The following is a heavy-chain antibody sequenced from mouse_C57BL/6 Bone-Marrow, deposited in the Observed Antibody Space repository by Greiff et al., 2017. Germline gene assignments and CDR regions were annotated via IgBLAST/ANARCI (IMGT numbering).Heavy chain of an antibody. CDR3: ARGWGGGY. J-gene: IGHJ2*01. D-gene: IGHD1-1*02. CDR2: IYPRSGNT. V-gene: IGHV1-81*01. CDR1: GYTFTSYG. Sequence: VKVVESGAELARPGASVKLSCKASGYTFTSYGISWVKQRTGQGLEWIGEIYPRSGNTYYNEKFKGKATLTADKSSSTAYMELRSLTSEDSAVYFCARGWGGGYWGQGTTLTVSS.